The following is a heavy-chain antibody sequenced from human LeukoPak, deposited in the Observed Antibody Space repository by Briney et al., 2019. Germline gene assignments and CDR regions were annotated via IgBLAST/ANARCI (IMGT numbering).Heavy chain of an antibody. J-gene: IGHJ5*02. CDR2: INYSGTT. V-gene: IGHV4-34*01. CDR3: ARLDVHYDSERLYFWFDP. D-gene: IGHD3-10*01. Sequence: SETLSLTCAVSGGSFSGYYWSWIRQTPGKGLEWIGEINYSGTTNYNPSLKSRVTLSVDTSENQFSLKLTSVTAADTAVYYCARLDVHYDSERLYFWFDPWGHGTLVTVSS. CDR1: GGSFSGYY.